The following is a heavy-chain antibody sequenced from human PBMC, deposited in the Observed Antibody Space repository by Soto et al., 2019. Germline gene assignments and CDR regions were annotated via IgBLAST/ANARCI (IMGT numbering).Heavy chain of an antibody. Sequence: EVQLVESGGGLVQPGGSLRLSCAASGFTFSSYWMSWVRQAPGKGLEWVANIKQDGSEKYYVDSVKGRFTISRDNAKNSLYLQMNSLRAEDTAVYYCARDNSYLVVVKDYGMDVWGQGTTVTVSS. J-gene: IGHJ6*02. CDR1: GFTFSSYW. CDR3: ARDNSYLVVVKDYGMDV. D-gene: IGHD3-22*01. CDR2: IKQDGSEK. V-gene: IGHV3-7*03.